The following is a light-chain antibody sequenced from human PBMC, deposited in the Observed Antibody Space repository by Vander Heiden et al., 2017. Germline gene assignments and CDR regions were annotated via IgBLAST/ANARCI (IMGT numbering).Light chain of an antibody. CDR1: SRDIGGYTF. J-gene: IGLJ2*01. CDR3: SSYTSSDTVL. CDR2: DVS. V-gene: IGLV2-14*01. Sequence: QSALTQPASVSGSPGQSIAISCTGTSRDIGGYTFVSWYQQDPGKAPKLLIHDVSDRPSGVSNRFSGSKSGNTASLTISGLQAEDEADYYCSSYTSSDTVLFGGGTKLTVL.